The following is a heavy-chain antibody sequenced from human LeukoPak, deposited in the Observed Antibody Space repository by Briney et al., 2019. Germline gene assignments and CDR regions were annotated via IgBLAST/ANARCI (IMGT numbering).Heavy chain of an antibody. CDR3: AKDLGYCSSTSCLSGGY. V-gene: IGHV3-23*01. Sequence: GGSLRLSCAASGFTFSSYAMSWVRQAPGKGLEWVSAISGSGGSTYYADSVKGRFTISRDNSKNTLYLQMNSLRAEGTAVYYCAKDLGYCSSTSCLSGGYWGQGTLVTVSS. D-gene: IGHD2-2*03. J-gene: IGHJ4*02. CDR1: GFTFSSYA. CDR2: ISGSGGST.